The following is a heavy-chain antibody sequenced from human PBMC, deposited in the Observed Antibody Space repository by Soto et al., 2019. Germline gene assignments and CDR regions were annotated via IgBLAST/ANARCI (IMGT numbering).Heavy chain of an antibody. CDR1: GYTFTSYD. D-gene: IGHD3-9*01. V-gene: IGHV1-8*01. CDR3: ARGPRRSILRYFDWNRAPYYFDC. Sequence: ASVKVSCKASGYTFTSYDINWVRQATGQGLEWMGWMNPNSGNTGYAQKFQGRVTMTRNTSISTAYMELSSLRSEDTAVYYCARGPRRSILRYFDWNRAPYYFDCWGQGTLVTVSS. CDR2: MNPNSGNT. J-gene: IGHJ4*02.